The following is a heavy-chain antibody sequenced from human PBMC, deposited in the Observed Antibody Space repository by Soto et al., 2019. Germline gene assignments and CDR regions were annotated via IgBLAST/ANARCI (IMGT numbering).Heavy chain of an antibody. CDR1: GFTFSSYA. V-gene: IGHV3-30-3*01. D-gene: IGHD3-3*01. J-gene: IGHJ6*02. CDR3: AMAYYDFWSGYFYYYYGMDV. CDR2: ISYDGSNK. Sequence: PGGSLRLSCAASGFTFSSYAMHWVRQAPGKGLEWVAVISYDGSNKYYADSVKGRFTISRDNSKNTLYLQMNSLRAEDTAVYYCAMAYYDFWSGYFYYYYGMDVWGQGTTVTVSS.